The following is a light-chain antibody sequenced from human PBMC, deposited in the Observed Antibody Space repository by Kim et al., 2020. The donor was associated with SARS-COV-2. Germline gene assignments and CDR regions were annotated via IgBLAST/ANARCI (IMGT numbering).Light chain of an antibody. CDR1: TSDVVGYNN. Sequence: TSCSATTSDVVGYNNVSSCHQQPHGEPPLLIIDDIRTRPSGLSNRFSCYTSGNAAFLTFSGHQADDDADYYCRSYASNSTCVFGSGTKLTVL. CDR3: RSYASNSTCV. J-gene: IGLJ6*01. V-gene: IGLV2-14*01. CDR2: DIR.